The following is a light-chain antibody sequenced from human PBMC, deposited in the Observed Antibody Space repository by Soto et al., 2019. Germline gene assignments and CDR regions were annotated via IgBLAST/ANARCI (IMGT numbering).Light chain of an antibody. CDR3: AAWDDSLSGWV. J-gene: IGLJ3*02. V-gene: IGLV1-47*01. Sequence: QAVVTQPPSASGTPGQRVTISCSGSSSNIGTNHVYWYQHLPGTAPKLLICRNSLRPSGVPDPFSGSKSGTSASLAISGLRSEDEADYYCAAWDDSLSGWVFGGGTKLTVL. CDR2: RNS. CDR1: SSNIGTNH.